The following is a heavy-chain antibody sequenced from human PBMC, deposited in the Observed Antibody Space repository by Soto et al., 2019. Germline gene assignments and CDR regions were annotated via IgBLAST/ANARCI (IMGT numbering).Heavy chain of an antibody. V-gene: IGHV3-30*03. CDR3: VSDRGYGHASVPYT. D-gene: IGHD5-18*01. J-gene: IGHJ5*02. Sequence: QAQLVESGGGVVQPGRSLRLSCAASGFTFSSYGMHWVRQAPGKGLEWVAVISYDGGLQHYADSVKGRFTISRDNSKNMVLLQMNSLRTEDTAVYYCVSDRGYGHASVPYTWGQGTLVSVSS. CDR2: ISYDGGLQ. CDR1: GFTFSSYG.